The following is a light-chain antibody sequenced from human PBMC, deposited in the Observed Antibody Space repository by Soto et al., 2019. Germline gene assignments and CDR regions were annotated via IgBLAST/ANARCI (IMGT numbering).Light chain of an antibody. V-gene: IGLV2-14*02. CDR2: EGS. Sequence: QSALTQPASVSGSPGQSITISCPGTSSDVGGYNLVSWYQQHPVKAPKRMVYEGSKRPPGVPNRSSGSKSGNTASLTLSGLQAEYEADYYCDSYTSSRAYVFGIATKVTVL. CDR3: DSYTSSRAYV. J-gene: IGLJ1*01. CDR1: SSDVGGYNL.